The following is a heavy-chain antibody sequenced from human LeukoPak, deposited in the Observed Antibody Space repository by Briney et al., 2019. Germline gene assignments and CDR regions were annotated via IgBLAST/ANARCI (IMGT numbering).Heavy chain of an antibody. CDR1: GYTFTSYG. Sequence: ASVKVSCKASGYTFTSYGISWVRQAPGQGLEWMGWISAYNGNTNYAQKLQGRVTMTRDTSTSTVYMELSSLRSEDTAVYYCARVSPSFDYWGQGTLVTVSS. J-gene: IGHJ4*02. D-gene: IGHD2/OR15-2a*01. CDR3: ARVSPSFDY. CDR2: ISAYNGNT. V-gene: IGHV1-18*01.